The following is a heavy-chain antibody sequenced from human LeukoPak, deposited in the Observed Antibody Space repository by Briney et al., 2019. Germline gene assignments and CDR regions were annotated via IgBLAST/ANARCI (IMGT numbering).Heavy chain of an antibody. CDR2: ISWNSGSI. D-gene: IGHD6-13*01. CDR3: AKDPIAAAGNFDY. J-gene: IGHJ4*02. Sequence: SGGSLRLSCAASGFTFDDYAMHWVRQAPGKGLEWVSGISWNSGSIGYADSVKGRFTISRDNAKNSLYLQMNSLRAEDTALYYCAKDPIAAAGNFDYWGQGTLVTVSS. CDR1: GFTFDDYA. V-gene: IGHV3-9*01.